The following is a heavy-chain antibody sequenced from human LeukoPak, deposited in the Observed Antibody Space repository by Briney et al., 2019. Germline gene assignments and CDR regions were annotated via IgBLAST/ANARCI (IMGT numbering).Heavy chain of an antibody. Sequence: QPGGSLRLSCAASGFTFSDYYMSWIRQAPGKGLEWVSYTSSSGTTIYYADSVKGRFTISRDNAKNSLDLQMNSLRAEDTAVYYCARGSSWSAYFFDYWGQGTLVTVSS. J-gene: IGHJ4*02. CDR2: TSSSGTTI. CDR1: GFTFSDYY. CDR3: ARGSSWSAYFFDY. V-gene: IGHV3-11*01. D-gene: IGHD6-13*01.